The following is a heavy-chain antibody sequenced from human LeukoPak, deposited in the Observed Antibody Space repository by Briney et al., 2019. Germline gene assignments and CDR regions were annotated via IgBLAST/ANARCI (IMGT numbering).Heavy chain of an antibody. J-gene: IGHJ3*02. CDR2: IYYSGST. D-gene: IGHD1-26*01. CDR1: GGSISSYY. CDR3: ARELTPYSGSYYGGGDDAFDI. Sequence: SETLSLTCTVSGGSISSYYWSWIRQPPGKGLEWTGYIYYSGSTNYNPSLKSRVTISVDTSKNQFSLKLSSVTAADTAVYYCARELTPYSGSYYGGGDDAFDIWGQGTMVTVSS. V-gene: IGHV4-59*01.